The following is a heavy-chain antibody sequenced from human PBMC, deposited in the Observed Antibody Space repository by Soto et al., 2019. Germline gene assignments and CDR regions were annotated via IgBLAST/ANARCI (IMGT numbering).Heavy chain of an antibody. V-gene: IGHV3-49*03. CDR3: THSMRVVVIMVDY. Sequence: GGSLRLSCTASGFTFGDYAMSWFRQAPGKGLEWVGFIRSKAYGGTTEYAASVKGRFTISRDDSKSIAYLQMNSLKTEDTAVYYCTHSMRVVVIMVDYWGQGTLVTVSS. D-gene: IGHD3-22*01. CDR2: IRSKAYGGTT. J-gene: IGHJ4*02. CDR1: GFTFGDYA.